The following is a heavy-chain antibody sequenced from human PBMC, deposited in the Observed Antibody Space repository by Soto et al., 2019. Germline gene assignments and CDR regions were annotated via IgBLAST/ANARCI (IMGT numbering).Heavy chain of an antibody. D-gene: IGHD2-15*01. CDR3: AKYPWDCSGGSCYSYFDY. CDR2: ISGSGDST. CDR1: GFTFSNYA. Sequence: GGSLRLSCAAFGFTFSNYAMNWVRQAPGTGLEWVSAISGSGDSTYYADSVKGRFTISRDNSKNTLYLQMNSLRAEDTAVYYCAKYPWDCSGGSCYSYFDYWGQGTLVTVPQ. V-gene: IGHV3-23*01. J-gene: IGHJ4*02.